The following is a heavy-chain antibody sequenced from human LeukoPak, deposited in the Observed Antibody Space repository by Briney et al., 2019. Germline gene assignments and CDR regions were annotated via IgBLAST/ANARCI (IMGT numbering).Heavy chain of an antibody. J-gene: IGHJ6*02. D-gene: IGHD6-13*01. V-gene: IGHV1-2*02. CDR3: AASSSWYDDYYYYGMDV. Sequence: ASLKVSCKASGYTFTGYYMHWVRQAPGQGLEWMGWINPNSGGTNYAQKFQGRVTMTRDTSISTAYMELSRLRSDDTAVYYCAASSSWYDDYYYYGMDVWGQGTTVTVSS. CDR1: GYTFTGYY. CDR2: INPNSGGT.